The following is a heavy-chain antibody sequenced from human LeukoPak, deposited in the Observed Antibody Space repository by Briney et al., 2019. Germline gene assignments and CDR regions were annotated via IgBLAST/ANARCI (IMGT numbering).Heavy chain of an antibody. Sequence: SLRLSCAGSGFTFDDYSMHWVRQAPGKGLEWVSGISWNSGTITYADSVKGRFTVSRDNSKNTLYLQMNSLRAEDTAVYYCAKTKSPTWAFDIWGQGTMVTVSS. V-gene: IGHV3-9*01. J-gene: IGHJ3*02. CDR3: AKTKSPTWAFDI. CDR2: ISWNSGTI. CDR1: GFTFDDYS.